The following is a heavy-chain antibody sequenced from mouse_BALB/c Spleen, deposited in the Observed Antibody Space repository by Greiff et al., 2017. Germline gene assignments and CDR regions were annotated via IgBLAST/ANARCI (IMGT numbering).Heavy chain of an antibody. J-gene: IGHJ3*01. CDR1: GFTFSSFG. D-gene: IGHD1-1*01. CDR2: ISSGSSTI. CDR3: AREDYYGSSLWFAY. Sequence: EVKLVESGGGLVQPGGSRKLSCAASGFTFSSFGMHWVRQAPEKGLEWVAYISSGSSTIYYADTVKGRFTISRDNPKNTLFLQMTSLRSEDTAMYYCAREDYYGSSLWFAYWGQGTLVTVSA. V-gene: IGHV5-17*02.